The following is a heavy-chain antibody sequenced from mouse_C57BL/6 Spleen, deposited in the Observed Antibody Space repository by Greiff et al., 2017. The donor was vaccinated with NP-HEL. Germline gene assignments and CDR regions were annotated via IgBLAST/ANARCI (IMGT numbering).Heavy chain of an antibody. Sequence: QVQLQQPGAELVKPGASVKVSCKASGYTFTSYWMHWVKQRPGQGLEWIGRIHPSDSDTNYNQKFKGKATLTVDKSSSTAYMQLSSLTSEDSAVYYCADYYGSSYVNWYFDVWGTGTTVTVSS. D-gene: IGHD1-1*01. J-gene: IGHJ1*03. V-gene: IGHV1-74*01. CDR3: ADYYGSSYVNWYFDV. CDR1: GYTFTSYW. CDR2: IHPSDSDT.